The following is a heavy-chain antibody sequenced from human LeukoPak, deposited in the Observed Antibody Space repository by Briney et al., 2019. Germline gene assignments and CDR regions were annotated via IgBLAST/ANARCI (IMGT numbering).Heavy chain of an antibody. D-gene: IGHD2-2*01. CDR3: ARHYCTTTTCSSGAFDY. CDR2: ISSSSDTT. V-gene: IGHV3-48*01. CDR1: GFTFSTYS. J-gene: IGHJ4*02. Sequence: PGGSLRLSCAASGFTFSTYSMNWVRQAPGKVLEWISYISSSSDTTLYADSVKGRFTISRDNAKNSLYLQMNRLGAEDTAVFYCARHYCTTTTCSSGAFDYWGQGTLVTVSS.